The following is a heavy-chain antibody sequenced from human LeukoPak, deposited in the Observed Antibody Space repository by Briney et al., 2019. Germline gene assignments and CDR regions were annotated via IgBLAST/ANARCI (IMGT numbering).Heavy chain of an antibody. V-gene: IGHV1-2*02. CDR2: INPNNGDT. CDR1: GYTFTAYY. Sequence: ASVKVSCKASGYTFTAYYIHWVRQAPGQGLEWMGWINPNNGDTDYAQKFQGRLTLTRDTSITTAHLELSGLGSDDTAVYYCVTDLTKWDSGDYWGQGTLVTVSS. J-gene: IGHJ4*02. D-gene: IGHD1-26*01. CDR3: VTDLTKWDSGDY.